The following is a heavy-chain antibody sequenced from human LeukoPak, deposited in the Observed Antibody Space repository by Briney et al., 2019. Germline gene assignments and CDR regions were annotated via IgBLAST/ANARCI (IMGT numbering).Heavy chain of an antibody. CDR1: GFTFSSHA. D-gene: IGHD4-17*01. CDR3: EKDSERYGVLEY. CDR2: ISGGGDST. Sequence: GGSLRLSCEASGFTFSSHAMTWVRQGPGKGLEWASTISGGGDSTFYADSVKGRFTISRDNSKNTVYLQLNNLRDEDTAVYYCEKDSERYGVLEYWGQGALVSVSA. V-gene: IGHV3-23*01. J-gene: IGHJ4*02.